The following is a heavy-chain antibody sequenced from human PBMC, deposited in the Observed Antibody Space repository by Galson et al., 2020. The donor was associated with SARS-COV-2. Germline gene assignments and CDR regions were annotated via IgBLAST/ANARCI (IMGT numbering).Heavy chain of an antibody. CDR1: GFTFSSYE. D-gene: IGHD5-12*01. CDR3: ARGGVEEMATQPDY. CDR2: ISSSGSTI. V-gene: IGHV3-48*03. J-gene: IGHJ4*02. Sequence: GESLKISCAASGFTFSSYEMNWVRQAPGKGLEWVSYISSSGSTIYYADSVKGRFTISRDNAKNSLYLQMNSLRAEDTAVYYCARGGVEEMATQPDYWGQGTLVTVSS.